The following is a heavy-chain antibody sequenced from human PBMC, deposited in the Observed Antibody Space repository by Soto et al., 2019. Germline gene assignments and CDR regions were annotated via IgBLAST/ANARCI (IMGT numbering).Heavy chain of an antibody. D-gene: IGHD3-22*01. CDR2: IYYAGSF. CDR3: ARLGGYYQVLDS. CDR1: SGSISSYY. J-gene: IGHJ4*02. V-gene: IGHV4-59*08. Sequence: SETLSLTCTVSSGSISSYYWSWIRQPPGKGLEWIGYIYYAGSFTYNPSLKSRVTISLNTSKNEVSLRLTSVTAADTAVYYCARLGGYYQVLDSWGQGTLVTVSS.